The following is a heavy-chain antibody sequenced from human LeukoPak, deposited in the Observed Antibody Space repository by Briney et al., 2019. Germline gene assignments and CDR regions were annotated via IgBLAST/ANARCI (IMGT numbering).Heavy chain of an antibody. V-gene: IGHV4-34*01. Sequence: PSETLSLTCAVSGGSVIGNYWSWIRQPPGKGLEWIGEINHSGSTNYNPSLKSRVTISMDTSKNQFSLKLSSVTAADTAVYYCARGPSYGSGSPERGVDMDVWGKGTTVTVSS. J-gene: IGHJ6*03. CDR1: GGSVIGNY. CDR3: ARGPSYGSGSPERGVDMDV. D-gene: IGHD3-10*01. CDR2: INHSGST.